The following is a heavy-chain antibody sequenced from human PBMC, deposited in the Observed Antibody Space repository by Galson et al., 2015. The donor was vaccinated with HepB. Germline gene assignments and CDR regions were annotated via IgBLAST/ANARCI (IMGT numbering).Heavy chain of an antibody. D-gene: IGHD3-3*01. CDR1: GGTFSSYA. Sequence: SVKVSCKASGGTFSSYAISWVRQAPGQGLEWMGGIIPIFGTANYAQKFQGGVTITAYESTSTAYMELSSLRSEDTAVYYCARVLEWGTERYAFDIWGQGTMVTVSS. V-gene: IGHV1-69*13. CDR3: ARVLEWGTERYAFDI. CDR2: IIPIFGTA. J-gene: IGHJ3*02.